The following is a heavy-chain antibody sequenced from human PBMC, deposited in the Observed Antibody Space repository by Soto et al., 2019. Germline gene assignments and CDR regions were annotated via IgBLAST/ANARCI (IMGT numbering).Heavy chain of an antibody. CDR1: GFTFSSYG. V-gene: IGHV3-33*01. CDR3: ARDVLDCSSTSCYTEIWN. Sequence: QVQLVESGGGVVQPGRSLRLSCAASGFTFSSYGMHWVRQAPGKGLEWVAVIWYDGSNKYYADSVKGRFTISRDNSKNTLYLQMNSLRAEDTAVYYCARDVLDCSSTSCYTEIWNWGQGTLVTVSS. D-gene: IGHD2-2*02. CDR2: IWYDGSNK. J-gene: IGHJ4*02.